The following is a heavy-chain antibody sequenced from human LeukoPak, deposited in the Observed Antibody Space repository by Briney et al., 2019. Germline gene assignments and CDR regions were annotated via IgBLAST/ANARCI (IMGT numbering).Heavy chain of an antibody. Sequence: PGGSLRLSCAASGVTFSSYAMSWVRQAPGKGLEWVSAISGSGGSTYYADSVKGRFTISRDNSKNTLYLQMNSLRAEDTAVYYCAKDDSSGYYSNFDYWGQGTLVTVSS. CDR2: ISGSGGST. V-gene: IGHV3-23*01. CDR3: AKDDSSGYYSNFDY. D-gene: IGHD3-22*01. J-gene: IGHJ4*02. CDR1: GVTFSSYA.